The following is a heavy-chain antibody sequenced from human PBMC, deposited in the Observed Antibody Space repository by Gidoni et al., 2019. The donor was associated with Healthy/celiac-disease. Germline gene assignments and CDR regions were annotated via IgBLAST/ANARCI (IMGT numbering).Heavy chain of an antibody. CDR2: INHSVST. D-gene: IGHD3-9*01. CDR1: GGSFSGYY. Sequence: QVQLQQWGAGLLKPSETLSLTCAVYGGSFSGYYWSWIRQPPGKGLEWIGEINHSVSTNYNPSLKSRVTISVDTSKNQFSLKLSSVTAADTAVYYCARRPRLRYFDWLTGNWFDPWGQGTLVTVSS. CDR3: ARRPRLRYFDWLTGNWFDP. J-gene: IGHJ5*02. V-gene: IGHV4-34*01.